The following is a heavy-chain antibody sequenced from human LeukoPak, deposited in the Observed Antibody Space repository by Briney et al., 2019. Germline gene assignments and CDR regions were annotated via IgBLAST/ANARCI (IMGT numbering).Heavy chain of an antibody. V-gene: IGHV3-64*01. Sequence: GGSLRLSCAASGFTFSSYAMHLVRQAPGKGLEYVSAISSNGGSTYYANSVKGRFTISRDNSKNTLYLQMGSLRAEDMAVYYCARSERGYGYGYDYWGQGTLVTVSS. CDR2: ISSNGGST. CDR3: ARSERGYGYGYDY. J-gene: IGHJ4*02. D-gene: IGHD5-18*01. CDR1: GFTFSSYA.